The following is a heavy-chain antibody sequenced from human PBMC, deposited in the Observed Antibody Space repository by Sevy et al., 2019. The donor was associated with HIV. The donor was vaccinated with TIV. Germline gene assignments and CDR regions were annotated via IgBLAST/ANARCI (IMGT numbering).Heavy chain of an antibody. CDR2: FDPEDGET. V-gene: IGHV1-24*01. CDR1: GYTLTELS. CDR3: ATTKGGRYCSGGSCYPGYYYYGMDV. J-gene: IGHJ6*02. Sequence: ASVKVSCKVSGYTLTELSMHWVRQAPGKGLEWMGGFDPEDGETIYAQKFQGRVTMTEDTSTDTAYMELGSLISEDTAGYYCATTKGGRYCSGGSCYPGYYYYGMDVWGQGTTVTVSS. D-gene: IGHD2-15*01.